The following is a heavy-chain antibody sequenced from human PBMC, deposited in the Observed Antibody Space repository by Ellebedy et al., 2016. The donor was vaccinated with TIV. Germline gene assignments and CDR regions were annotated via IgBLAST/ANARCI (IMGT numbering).Heavy chain of an antibody. CDR3: ASLENYGDYEY. CDR1: GGSFSGYY. CDR2: INHSGST. J-gene: IGHJ4*02. D-gene: IGHD4-17*01. V-gene: IGHV4-34*01. Sequence: SETLSLTXAVYGGSFSGYYWSWIRQPPGKGLEWIGEINHSGSTNYNPSLKSRVTISVDTSKNQFSLKLSSVTAADTAVYYCASLENYGDYEYWGQGTLVIVSS.